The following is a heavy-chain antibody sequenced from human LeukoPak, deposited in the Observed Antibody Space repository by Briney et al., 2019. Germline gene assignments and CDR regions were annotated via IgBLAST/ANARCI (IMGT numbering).Heavy chain of an antibody. CDR1: GGSFSGHY. CDR2: INHGGST. V-gene: IGHV4-34*01. Sequence: SETLSLTCAVSGGSFSGHYWNWIRQPPGKGLKWIGEINHGGSTNYNPSLKSRVTISVDTSQNQFSLRLSSVTAADTAVYYCARGRYVTTRGGAAAGFLDYWGQGTLVTVST. D-gene: IGHD6-13*01. CDR3: ARGRYVTTRGGAAAGFLDY. J-gene: IGHJ4*02.